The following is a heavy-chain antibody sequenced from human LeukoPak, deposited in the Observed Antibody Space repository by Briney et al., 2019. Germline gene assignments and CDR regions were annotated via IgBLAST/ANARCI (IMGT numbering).Heavy chain of an antibody. V-gene: IGHV1-69*06. J-gene: IGHJ4*02. CDR1: GGTFSSYA. CDR2: IIPIFGTA. Sequence: SVKVSCKASGGTFSSYAISWVRQAPGQGLEWMGGIIPIFGTANYAQKFQGRVTITADKSTRTAYMELSSLRSEDTAVYYCARDNDSRAPPHFDYWGQGTLVTVSS. CDR3: ARDNDSRAPPHFDY. D-gene: IGHD3-16*01.